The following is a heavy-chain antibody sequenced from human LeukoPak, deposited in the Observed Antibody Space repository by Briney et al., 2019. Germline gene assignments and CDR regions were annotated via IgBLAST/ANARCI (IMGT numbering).Heavy chain of an antibody. CDR2: IWYGGSNQ. J-gene: IGHJ4*02. CDR3: AKDGHGYCSSANCLNYLDS. D-gene: IGHD2-2*01. Sequence: GGSLRLSCAASGFTFSSYGMHWVRQAPGKGLEWVAVIWYGGSNQYYADFVKGRFTISRDNSKNTLYLQMNSLRAEDTAVYYCAKDGHGYCSSANCLNYLDSWGQGTLVTVSS. CDR1: GFTFSSYG. V-gene: IGHV3-30*02.